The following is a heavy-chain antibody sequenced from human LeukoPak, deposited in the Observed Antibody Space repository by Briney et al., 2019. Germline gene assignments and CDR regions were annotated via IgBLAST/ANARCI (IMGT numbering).Heavy chain of an antibody. V-gene: IGHV3-9*01. CDR3: AKDYRKHRLRLGELSSFFDY. Sequence: GGSLRLSCAASGFTFDDYAMHWVRQAPGNGLEWVSGISWNSGSIGYADSVKGRFTISRDNAKNSLYLQMNSLRAEDTALYYCAKDYRKHRLRLGELSSFFDYWGQGTLVTVSS. CDR2: ISWNSGSI. CDR1: GFTFDDYA. D-gene: IGHD3-16*02. J-gene: IGHJ4*02.